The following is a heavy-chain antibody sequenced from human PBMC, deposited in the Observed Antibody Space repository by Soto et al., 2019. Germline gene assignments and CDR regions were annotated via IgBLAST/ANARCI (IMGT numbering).Heavy chain of an antibody. V-gene: IGHV4-34*01. Sequence: LSLTCSVYGGSFSGYYWSWIRQPPGKGLEWIGEINHSGSTNYNPSLKSRVTISVDTSKNQFSLKLSSVTAADTAVYYCARITMIAGEYFDYWGQGTLVTVSS. CDR3: ARITMIAGEYFDY. CDR2: INHSGST. CDR1: GGSFSGYY. D-gene: IGHD3-22*01. J-gene: IGHJ4*02.